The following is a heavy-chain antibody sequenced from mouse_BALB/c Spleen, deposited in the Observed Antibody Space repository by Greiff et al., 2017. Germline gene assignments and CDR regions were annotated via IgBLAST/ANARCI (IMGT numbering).Heavy chain of an antibody. Sequence: DVKLVESGGGLVKPGGSLKLSCAASGFTFSSYAMSWVRQTPEKRLEWVASISSGGSTYYPDSVKGRFTISRDNARNILYLQMSSLRSEDTAMYYCARGSGNYDYWGQGTTLTVSS. D-gene: IGHD2-1*01. CDR3: ARGSGNYDY. CDR2: ISSGGST. V-gene: IGHV5-6-5*01. CDR1: GFTFSSYA. J-gene: IGHJ2*01.